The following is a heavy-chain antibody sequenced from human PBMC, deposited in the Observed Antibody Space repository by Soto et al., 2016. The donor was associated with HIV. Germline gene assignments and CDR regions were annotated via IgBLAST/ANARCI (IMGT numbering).Heavy chain of an antibody. D-gene: IGHD6-19*01. Sequence: VQLQESGPGLVKPSETLSLTCAVSGYSISSGYYWGWIRQPPGKGLEWIGSIYHSGSTYYNPSLKSRVTISVDTSKNQFSLKLSSVTAADTAVYYCAREVAVAGTSRGRFDYWGQGTLVTVSS. CDR3: AREVAVAGTSRGRFDY. V-gene: IGHV4-38-2*02. CDR1: GYSISSGYY. J-gene: IGHJ4*02. CDR2: IYHSGST.